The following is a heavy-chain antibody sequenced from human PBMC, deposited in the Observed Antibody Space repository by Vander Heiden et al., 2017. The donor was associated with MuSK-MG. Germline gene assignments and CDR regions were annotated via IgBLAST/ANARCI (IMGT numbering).Heavy chain of an antibody. D-gene: IGHD1-1*01. CDR2: VYYTGGT. CDR3: TAERAGTTVDY. J-gene: IGHJ4*02. V-gene: IGHV4-39*01. CDR1: GGSVSSISYY. Sequence: QLQLQESGPGLVKPSETLSLPCTVSGGSVSSISYYWGWIRQPPGKGLEWIGSVYYTGGTYYNPSLKSRVTVSVDTSKNQFSLKLSSVTAADTAVYYCTAERAGTTVDYWGQGTLVTVSS.